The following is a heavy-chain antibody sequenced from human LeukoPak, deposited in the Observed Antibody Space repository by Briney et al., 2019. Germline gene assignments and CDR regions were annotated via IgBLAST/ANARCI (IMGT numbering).Heavy chain of an antibody. D-gene: IGHD3-22*01. J-gene: IGHJ5*02. V-gene: IGHV4-59*01. Sequence: ASETLSLTCAVYGGSFSGYYWGWIRLPPGKGLEWIGNIYYSGSTNYNPSLKSRVTISVDTSKNQFSLKLSSVTAADTAVYYCARDRGTYYYDSSGCNWFDPWGQGTLVTVSS. CDR1: GGSFSGYY. CDR2: IYYSGST. CDR3: ARDRGTYYYDSSGCNWFDP.